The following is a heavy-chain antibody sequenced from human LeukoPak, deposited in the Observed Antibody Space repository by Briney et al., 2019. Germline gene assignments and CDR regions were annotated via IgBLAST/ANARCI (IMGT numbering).Heavy chain of an antibody. Sequence: SSETLSLTRTASGGSISSYYWSWVRQPPGKGLECIGYIYYSGSTKYNPSLKSRGTISVDTSTNPFSLKLSSVTAADPAVYYCARATYYDILTGYFWGFDPWGQGTLVTVSS. CDR2: IYYSGST. CDR1: GGSISSYY. D-gene: IGHD3-9*01. J-gene: IGHJ5*02. CDR3: ARATYYDILTGYFWGFDP. V-gene: IGHV4-59*01.